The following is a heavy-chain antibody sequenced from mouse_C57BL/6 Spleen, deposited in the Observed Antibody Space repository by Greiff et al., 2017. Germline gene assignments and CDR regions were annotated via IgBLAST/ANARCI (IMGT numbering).Heavy chain of an antibody. D-gene: IGHD1-1*01. Sequence: QVHVKQPGAELVKPGASVKMSCKASGYTFTSYWITWVKQRPGQGLEWIGDIYPGSGSTNYNEKFKSKATLTVDTSSSTAYMQLSSLTSEDSAVYYCASDYYGSSVYWYFDVWGTGTTVTVSS. V-gene: IGHV1-55*01. CDR1: GYTFTSYW. J-gene: IGHJ1*03. CDR2: IYPGSGST. CDR3: ASDYYGSSVYWYFDV.